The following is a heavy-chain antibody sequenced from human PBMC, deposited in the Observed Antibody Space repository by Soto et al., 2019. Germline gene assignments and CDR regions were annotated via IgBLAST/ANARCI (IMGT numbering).Heavy chain of an antibody. CDR3: ARHNGYGSGSYSTFDY. J-gene: IGHJ4*02. D-gene: IGHD3-10*01. CDR1: GGSISSSSYY. Sequence: SETLSLTCTVSGGSISSSSYYWGWIRQPPGKGLEWIGSIYYSGSTYYNPSLKSRVTISVDTSKNQFSLKLSSVTAADTAVYYCARHNGYGSGSYSTFDYWGQGTLVTVSS. V-gene: IGHV4-39*01. CDR2: IYYSGST.